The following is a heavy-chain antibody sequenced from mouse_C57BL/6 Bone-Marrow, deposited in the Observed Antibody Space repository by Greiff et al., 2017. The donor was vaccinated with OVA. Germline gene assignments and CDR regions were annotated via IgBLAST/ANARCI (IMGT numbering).Heavy chain of an antibody. Sequence: QVQLQQSGAELVKPGASVKLSCKASGYTFTEYTIHWVKQRSGQGLVWIGWSYPGSGSIKYNEKFKDKATLTANQSSSTVYMKLSRLTSEDSAVYFCARHANYSNYRWYFDYWGQSTTLTVSS. CDR2: SYPGSGSI. D-gene: IGHD2-5*01. CDR1: GYTFTEYT. V-gene: IGHV1-62-2*01. J-gene: IGHJ2*01. CDR3: ARHANYSNYRWYFDY.